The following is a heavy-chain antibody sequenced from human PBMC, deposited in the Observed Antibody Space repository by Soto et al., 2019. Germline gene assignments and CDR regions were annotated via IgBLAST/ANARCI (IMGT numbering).Heavy chain of an antibody. V-gene: IGHV1-69*02. CDR1: GGTFSSYT. D-gene: IGHD2-15*01. CDR2: IIPILGIA. Sequence: QVQLVQSGAEVKKPGSSVKVSCKASGGTFSSYTISWVRQAPGQGLEWMGRIIPILGIANYAQKFQGRVTITADKSTSTADMELSSLRSEDTAVYYCARRYCSGGSCPSNPYYYMDVWGKGTTVTVSS. J-gene: IGHJ6*03. CDR3: ARRYCSGGSCPSNPYYYMDV.